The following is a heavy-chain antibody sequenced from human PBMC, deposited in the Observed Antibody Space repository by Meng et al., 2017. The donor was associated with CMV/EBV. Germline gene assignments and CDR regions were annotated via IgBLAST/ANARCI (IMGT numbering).Heavy chain of an antibody. CDR2: INSDGSST. V-gene: IGHV3-74*01. D-gene: IGHD2-2*01. Sequence: GGSLRLSCAASGFTFSSYWMHWVRQAPGKGLVWVSRINSDGSSTSYADSVKGRFTISRDNAKNTLYLQMNSLRAEDTAVYYCARGLGYCSSTSGPNYWGQGTLVTVSS. J-gene: IGHJ4*02. CDR3: ARGLGYCSSTSGPNY. CDR1: GFTFSSYW.